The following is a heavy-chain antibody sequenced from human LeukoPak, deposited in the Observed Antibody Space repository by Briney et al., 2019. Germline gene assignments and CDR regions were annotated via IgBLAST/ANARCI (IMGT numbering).Heavy chain of an antibody. D-gene: IGHD3-22*01. Sequence: GGSLRLSCAASGFTFSSYSMNWVRQAPGKGLEWVSTISSSTSYIYYADSVKGRFTISRDNAKNSLYLQMNSLRAEDTAVYYCARAPGSSYYDTSGYYLDYWGQGTLVTVSS. CDR2: ISSSTSYI. CDR3: ARAPGSSYYDTSGYYLDY. J-gene: IGHJ4*02. CDR1: GFTFSSYS. V-gene: IGHV3-21*01.